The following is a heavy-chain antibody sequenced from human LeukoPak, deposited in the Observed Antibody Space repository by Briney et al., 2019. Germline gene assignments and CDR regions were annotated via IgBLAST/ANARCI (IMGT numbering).Heavy chain of an antibody. J-gene: IGHJ4*02. V-gene: IGHV1-8*01. CDR3: ARVWGSIDY. Sequence: GASVKVSCRASGYTFTSYDFNWVRQATGQRPEWMGWMNPKSGNTGSAQRFQGRVTLTRDTSISTAYMELSSLRSEDTAVYYCARVWGSIDYWGQGTLVTVSS. D-gene: IGHD7-27*01. CDR2: MNPKSGNT. CDR1: GYTFTSYD.